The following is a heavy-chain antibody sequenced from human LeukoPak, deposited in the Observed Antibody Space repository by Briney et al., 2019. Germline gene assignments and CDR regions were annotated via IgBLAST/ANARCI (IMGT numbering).Heavy chain of an antibody. Sequence: PSETLSLTCTVSGGSISSNYWTWIRQPPGKGLEWIGYIYYSGITNYNPSLKSRVTISVDTSKNQFPLKLSSVTAADTAVYYCAREWSLWFGELQPNDAFDIWGQGTMVTVSS. CDR2: IYYSGIT. CDR3: AREWSLWFGELQPNDAFDI. V-gene: IGHV4-59*12. D-gene: IGHD3-10*01. CDR1: GGSISSNY. J-gene: IGHJ3*02.